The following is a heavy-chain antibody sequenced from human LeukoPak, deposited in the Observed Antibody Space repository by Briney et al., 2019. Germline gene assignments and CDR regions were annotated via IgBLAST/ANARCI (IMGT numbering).Heavy chain of an antibody. Sequence: GGSLRLSCAASGFTFSSSAMSWVRQVPGKGLEWVSGISASGGSTSYADSVRGRFTISRDNSKNTLYLQMNSLRAEDTAVYYCAKGIGAVAEREYYFDYWGQGTLVTVSS. CDR3: AKGIGAVAEREYYFDY. CDR1: GFTFSSSA. V-gene: IGHV3-23*01. J-gene: IGHJ4*02. CDR2: ISASGGST. D-gene: IGHD6-19*01.